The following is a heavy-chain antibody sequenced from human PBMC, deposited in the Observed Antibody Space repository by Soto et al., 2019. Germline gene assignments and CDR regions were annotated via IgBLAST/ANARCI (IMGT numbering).Heavy chain of an antibody. V-gene: IGHV3-23*01. J-gene: IGHJ4*02. CDR3: AKEYDYGDYAFDY. CDR2: ISGSGDST. CDR1: RFTFSTYA. D-gene: IGHD4-17*01. Sequence: EVQVLESGGGLVQPGGSLRLSCAASRFTFSTYAMRWVRQAPGKGLEWVSGISGSGDSTYYADSVKGRFTMSRDNSKNMLYLQMNSLRAEDTAVYYCAKEYDYGDYAFDYWGQGTLVTVSS.